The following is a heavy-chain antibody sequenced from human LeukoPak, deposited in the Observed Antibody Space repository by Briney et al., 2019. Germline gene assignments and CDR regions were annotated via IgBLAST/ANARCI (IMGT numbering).Heavy chain of an antibody. J-gene: IGHJ4*02. V-gene: IGHV1-18*01. D-gene: IGHD3-22*01. CDR3: ERVYVELGPLYFYDSSGYLPGVDY. CDR2: ISAYNGNT. Sequence: ASVKISFKASGYTFTSYGISWVRQAPGQGLEWMGCISAYNGNTNYAQMLQGRVTMTTDTSKSKAYMELRSLRSDDTAVYYCERVYVELGPLYFYDSSGYLPGVDYWGQGTLVTVSS. CDR1: GYTFTSYG.